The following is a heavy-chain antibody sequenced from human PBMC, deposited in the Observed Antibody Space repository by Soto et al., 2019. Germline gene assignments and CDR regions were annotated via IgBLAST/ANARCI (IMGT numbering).Heavy chain of an antibody. D-gene: IGHD6-13*01. J-gene: IGHJ6*02. CDR1: GGTFSSYA. CDR3: ASPAAGTGSYYSGMDV. V-gene: IGHV1-69*12. Sequence: QVQLVQSGAEVKKPGSSVKVSCKASGGTFSSYAISWVRQAPGQGLEWMGGIIPIFGTANYAQKFQGRVTIAADESTSTAYMELSSLRPDDTAVYYCASPAAGTGSYYSGMDVWGQGTTVTVSS. CDR2: IIPIFGTA.